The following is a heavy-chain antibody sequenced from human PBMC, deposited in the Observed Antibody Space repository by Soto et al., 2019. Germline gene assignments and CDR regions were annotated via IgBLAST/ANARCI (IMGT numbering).Heavy chain of an antibody. J-gene: IGHJ6*02. Sequence: SETLSLTCTVSGGSISSYYWSWIRQPPGQGLEWIGYIYYSGSTNYNPSLKSRVTISVDTSKNQFSLKLSSVTAADTAVYYCARGSTILELNYYYGMDVWGQGTTVTVSS. CDR2: IYYSGST. CDR3: ARGSTILELNYYYGMDV. CDR1: GGSISSYY. V-gene: IGHV4-59*01. D-gene: IGHD3-9*01.